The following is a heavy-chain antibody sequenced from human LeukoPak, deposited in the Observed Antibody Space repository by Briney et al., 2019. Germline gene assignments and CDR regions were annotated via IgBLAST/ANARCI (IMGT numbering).Heavy chain of an antibody. CDR1: GFTFDDYA. J-gene: IGHJ4*02. CDR2: ISWNSGSI. D-gene: IGHD2-15*01. CDR3: ARTPSYCSGGRCYVSHYFDY. Sequence: GRSLRLSCAASGFTFDDYAMHWVRQAPGKGLEWVSGISWNSGSIGYADSVKGRFTISGDNAKNSLYLQMNSLRAEDTASYYCARTPSYCSGGRCYVSHYFDYWGQGTLATVSS. V-gene: IGHV3-9*01.